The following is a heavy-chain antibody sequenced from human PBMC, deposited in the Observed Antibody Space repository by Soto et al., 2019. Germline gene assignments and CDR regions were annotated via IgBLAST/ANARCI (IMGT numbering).Heavy chain of an antibody. CDR2: IYYSGST. CDR1: GGSISSGDYY. Sequence: PSETLSLTCTVSGGSISSGDYYWSWIRQPPGKGLEWIGYIYYSGSTYYNPSLKSRVTISVDTSKNQFSLKLSSVTAADTAVYYCARTPYNWNYPTIYYFDYWGQGTLVTVSS. CDR3: ARTPYNWNYPTIYYFDY. D-gene: IGHD1-7*01. V-gene: IGHV4-30-4*01. J-gene: IGHJ4*02.